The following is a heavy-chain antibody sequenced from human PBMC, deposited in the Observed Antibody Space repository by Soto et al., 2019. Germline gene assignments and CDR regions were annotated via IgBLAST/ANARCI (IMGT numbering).Heavy chain of an antibody. CDR3: ARGDEMTAVTIFEY. CDR2: VIPVFNTS. V-gene: IGHV1-69*01. D-gene: IGHD4-17*01. Sequence: QVQLEQSGPEVKRPGTSVKVSCKASGGAFGRYSVSWVRQAPGQGLEWIGGVIPVFNTSNYSLKFQGRVAIFADLSMSTVFMELRSLRSEDTALYYCARGDEMTAVTIFEYWGQGTLVTVSS. J-gene: IGHJ4*02. CDR1: GGAFGRYS.